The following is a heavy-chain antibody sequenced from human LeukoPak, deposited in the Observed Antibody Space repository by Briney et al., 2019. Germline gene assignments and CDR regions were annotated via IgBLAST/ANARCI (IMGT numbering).Heavy chain of an antibody. Sequence: VASVKVSCKASGGTFSSYAISWVRQAPGQGLEWMGWISAYNGNTNYAQKLQGRVTMTTDTSTSTAYMELRSLRSDDTAVYYCARESLDSTYFDYWGQGTLVTVSS. V-gene: IGHV1-18*01. D-gene: IGHD3-22*01. CDR3: ARESLDSTYFDY. CDR2: ISAYNGNT. CDR1: GGTFSSYA. J-gene: IGHJ4*02.